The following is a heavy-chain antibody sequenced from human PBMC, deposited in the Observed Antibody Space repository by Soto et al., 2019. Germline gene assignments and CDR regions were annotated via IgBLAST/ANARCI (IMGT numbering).Heavy chain of an antibody. V-gene: IGHV3-33*01. CDR2: IWYDGSNK. CDR1: GFTFSSYG. CDR3: ARALGIAVAGDY. Sequence: QVQLVESGGGVVQPGRSLRLSCAASGFTFSSYGMHWVRQAPGKGPEWVAVIWYDGSNKYYADSVKGRFTISRDNSKNTLYLQMNSLRAEDTAVYYCARALGIAVAGDYWGQGTLVTVSS. J-gene: IGHJ4*02. D-gene: IGHD6-19*01.